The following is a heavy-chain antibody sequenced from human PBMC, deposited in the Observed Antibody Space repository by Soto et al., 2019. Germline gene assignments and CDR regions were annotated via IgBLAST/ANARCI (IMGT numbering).Heavy chain of an antibody. J-gene: IGHJ6*02. D-gene: IGHD7-27*01. CDR1: GFKFADYA. CDR3: ARANSARNYYYGMDV. Sequence: PGGSLRLSCAGSGFKFADYALAWVRQAPGKGLEWVTSIGGAAHGSFTADSVRGRFTVSRDNSKDTLFLQMNSLRAEDTAVYYCARANSARNYYYGMDVWGQGTTVTVSS. CDR2: IGGAAHGS. V-gene: IGHV3-23*01.